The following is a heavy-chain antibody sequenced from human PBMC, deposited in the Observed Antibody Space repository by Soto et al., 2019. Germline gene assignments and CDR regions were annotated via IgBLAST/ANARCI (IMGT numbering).Heavy chain of an antibody. CDR3: AKAVPLTRHYSLPYYYYMDV. V-gene: IGHV3-23*01. J-gene: IGHJ6*03. Sequence: GGSLRLSCAASGFTFSSYAMSWVRQAPGKGLEWVSAISGSGGSTYYADSVKGRFTISRDNSKNTLYLQMNSLRAEDTAVYYCAKAVPLTRHYSLPYYYYMDVWGKGTTVTVSS. CDR2: ISGSGGST. D-gene: IGHD1-20*01. CDR1: GFTFSSYA.